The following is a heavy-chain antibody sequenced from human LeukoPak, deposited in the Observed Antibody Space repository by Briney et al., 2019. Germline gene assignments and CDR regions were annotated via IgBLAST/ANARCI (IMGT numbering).Heavy chain of an antibody. CDR1: GGSTSSYY. D-gene: IGHD3-10*01. CDR2: IYYSGST. CDR3: ARSIPAALNEFGSHGYYYYMDV. V-gene: IGHV4-59*01. Sequence: SETLSLTCTVSGGSTSSYYWSWIRQPPGKGLEWIGYIYYSGSTNYNPSLKSRVTISVDTSKNQFSLKLSSVTAADTAVYYCARSIPAALNEFGSHGYYYYMDVWGKGTTVTVSS. J-gene: IGHJ6*03.